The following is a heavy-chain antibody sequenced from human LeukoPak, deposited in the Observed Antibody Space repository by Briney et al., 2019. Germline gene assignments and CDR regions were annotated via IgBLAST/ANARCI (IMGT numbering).Heavy chain of an antibody. D-gene: IGHD1-26*01. J-gene: IGHJ6*02. CDR2: IKQDGSEK. CDR3: ARVGIGKYYYYGMDV. V-gene: IGHV3-7*01. CDR1: GFTVSSNY. Sequence: GGSLRLSCAASGFTVSSNYMSWVRQAPGKGLEWVANIKQDGSEKYYVDSVKGRFTISRDNAKNSLYLQMNSLRAEDTAVYYCARVGIGKYYYYGMDVWGQGTTVTVSS.